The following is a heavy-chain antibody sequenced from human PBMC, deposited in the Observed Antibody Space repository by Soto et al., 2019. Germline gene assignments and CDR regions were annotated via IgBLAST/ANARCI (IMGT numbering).Heavy chain of an antibody. V-gene: IGHV3-21*01. CDR1: GFTFSSYS. J-gene: IGHJ6*02. CDR2: ISSSSSYI. D-gene: IGHD2-15*01. Sequence: EVQLVESGGGLVKPGGSLRLSCAASGFTFSSYSMNWVRQAPGKGLEWVSSISSSSSYIYYADSVKGRFTISRDNAKNSLYLQMNILRAEDTAVYYCARERIGGEASYGMDVWGQGTTVTVSS. CDR3: ARERIGGEASYGMDV.